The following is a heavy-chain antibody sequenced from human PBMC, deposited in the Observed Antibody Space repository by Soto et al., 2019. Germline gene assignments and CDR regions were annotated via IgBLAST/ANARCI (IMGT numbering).Heavy chain of an antibody. CDR1: GFTFSSYS. CDR2: ISSSSSYI. J-gene: IGHJ4*02. Sequence: EVQLVESGGGLVKPGGSLRLSCAASGFTFSSYSRTWVRQAPGKGLEWVSSISSSSSYIYYADSLKGRFTISRDNAKNSLYLQMNSLRAEDTAVYYCASSLVPAAGFAYWGQGTLVTVS. CDR3: ASSLVPAAGFAY. D-gene: IGHD2-2*01. V-gene: IGHV3-21*01.